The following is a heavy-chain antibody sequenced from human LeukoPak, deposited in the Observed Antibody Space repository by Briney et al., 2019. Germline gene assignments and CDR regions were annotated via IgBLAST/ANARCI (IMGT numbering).Heavy chain of an antibody. CDR2: IQSKTDGGTS. CDR3: TTAGSIAARSSSKFDY. CDR1: GFTVSSNY. V-gene: IGHV3-15*01. Sequence: PGGSLRLSCAVSGFTVSSNYMSWVRQAPGKGLEWVGRIQSKTDGGTSDYAAPVKGRFTISRDDSKTTLYLQMNSLKTEDTAVYYCTTAGSIAARSSSKFDYWGQGTLVTVSS. J-gene: IGHJ4*02. D-gene: IGHD6-6*01.